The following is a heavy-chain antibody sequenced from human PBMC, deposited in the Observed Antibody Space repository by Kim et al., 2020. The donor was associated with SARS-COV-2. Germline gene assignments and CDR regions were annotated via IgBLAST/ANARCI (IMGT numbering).Heavy chain of an antibody. V-gene: IGHV4-59*01. J-gene: IGHJ3*02. D-gene: IGHD2-21*01. CDR3: AFVSNVVFDI. Sequence: SETLSLTCTVSGGSISSYYWNWIRQRPGKGLELIGYIYYSGSTNYNPSLKSRSTVSVYTSKYQFSLNLSPVTAADTASSYCAFVSNVVFDIWGQATMVTV. CDR2: IYYSGST. CDR1: GGSISSYY.